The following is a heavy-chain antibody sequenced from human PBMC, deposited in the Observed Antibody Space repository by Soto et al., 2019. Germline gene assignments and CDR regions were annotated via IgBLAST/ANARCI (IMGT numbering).Heavy chain of an antibody. Sequence: KTSETLSLTCTVSGGSISSSSYYWGWIRQPPGKGLEWIGSIYYSGSTYYNPSLKSRVTISVDTSKNQFSLKLSSVTAADTAVYYCATLFSPSDYYDSSGLWGQGTMVTVSS. CDR3: ATLFSPSDYYDSSGL. CDR1: GGSISSSSYY. D-gene: IGHD3-22*01. J-gene: IGHJ3*01. CDR2: IYYSGST. V-gene: IGHV4-39*01.